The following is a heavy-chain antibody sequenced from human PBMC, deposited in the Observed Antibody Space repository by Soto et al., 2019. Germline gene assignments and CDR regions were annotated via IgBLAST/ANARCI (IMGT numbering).Heavy chain of an antibody. CDR1: GGSISSYY. CDR3: ARSTNIRLEADY. V-gene: IGHV4-59*01. Sequence: PSETLSLTCTVSGGSISSYYWSWIRQPPGKGLEWIGYIYYSGSTNYNPSLKSRVTISVDTSKNQFSLKLSSVTAADTAVYYCARSTNIRLEADYWGEGTLVTVSS. D-gene: IGHD2-2*01. J-gene: IGHJ4*02. CDR2: IYYSGST.